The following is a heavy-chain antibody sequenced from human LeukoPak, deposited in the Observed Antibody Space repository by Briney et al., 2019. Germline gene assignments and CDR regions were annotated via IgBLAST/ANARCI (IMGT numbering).Heavy chain of an antibody. Sequence: GGSLRPSCAASGFTFSSYAMHWVRQAPGKGLEWVAVISYDGSNKYYADSVKGRFTISRDNSKNTLYLQMNSLRAEDTAVYYCARGRVGATDYFDHWGQGTLVTVSS. CDR2: ISYDGSNK. V-gene: IGHV3-30-3*01. D-gene: IGHD1-26*01. CDR3: ARGRVGATDYFDH. J-gene: IGHJ4*02. CDR1: GFTFSSYA.